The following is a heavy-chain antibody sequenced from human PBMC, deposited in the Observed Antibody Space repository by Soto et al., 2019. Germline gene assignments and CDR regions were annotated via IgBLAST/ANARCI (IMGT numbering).Heavy chain of an antibody. CDR1: GFSLSTSGVG. CDR2: IYWDDDK. CDR3: AHCRWDYSGYERAYYFDY. D-gene: IGHD5-12*01. J-gene: IGHJ4*02. Sequence: QITLKESGPTLVNPTQTLTLTCTFSGFSLSTSGVGVGWIRQPPGKALEWLALIYWDDDKRYSPSLKSRLTITKDTSKNQVVLTMTNMDPVDTATYYCAHCRWDYSGYERAYYFDYWGQGTLVTVSS. V-gene: IGHV2-5*02.